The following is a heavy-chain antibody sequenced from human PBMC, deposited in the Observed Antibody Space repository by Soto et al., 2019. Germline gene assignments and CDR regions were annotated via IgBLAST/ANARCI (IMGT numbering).Heavy chain of an antibody. D-gene: IGHD6-19*01. Sequence: QMQLVESGGGVVQPGGSLRLSCAASGFTFNYYPMHWVRQAPGKGLEWVAVVSFDGSNKYYADSVKGRFTISKDNSKNTLYLQMNSLRREDTAVYYCARLPGPLVAVLYIYPLDGREAMSDVVVWGQGTTVTVSS. CDR1: GFTFNYYP. V-gene: IGHV3-30-3*01. CDR2: VSFDGSNK. CDR3: ARLPGPLVAVLYIYPLDGREAMSDVVV. J-gene: IGHJ6*02.